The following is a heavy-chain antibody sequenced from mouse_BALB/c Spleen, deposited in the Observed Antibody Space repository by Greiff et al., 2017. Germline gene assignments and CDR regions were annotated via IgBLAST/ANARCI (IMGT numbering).Heavy chain of an antibody. Sequence: EVKLMESGGGLVQPGGSMKLSCVAPGFTFSNYWMNWVRQSPEKGLEWVAEIRLKSNNYATHYAESVKGRFTISRDDSKSSVYLQMNNLRAEDTGIYYCTSNWDGYWGQGTTLTVSS. J-gene: IGHJ2*01. D-gene: IGHD4-1*01. CDR1: GFTFSNYW. CDR2: IRLKSNNYAT. V-gene: IGHV6-6*02. CDR3: TSNWDGY.